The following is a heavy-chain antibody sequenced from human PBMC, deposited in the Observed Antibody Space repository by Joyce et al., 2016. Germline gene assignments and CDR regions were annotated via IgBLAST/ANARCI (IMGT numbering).Heavy chain of an antibody. D-gene: IGHD3-22*01. CDR1: GFVFSGYG. CDR3: ARDEDYDNDFDY. Sequence: EVQLVESGGGLVQPGGSLRLSCVASGFVFSGYGMTWVRQAPGKGLEWVAHINSDATNILYADSVRGRFTISRDDALKSLYLQMNSLRDEDTALYYCARDEDYDNDFDYWGQGTLVTVSS. V-gene: IGHV3-48*02. J-gene: IGHJ4*02. CDR2: INSDATNI.